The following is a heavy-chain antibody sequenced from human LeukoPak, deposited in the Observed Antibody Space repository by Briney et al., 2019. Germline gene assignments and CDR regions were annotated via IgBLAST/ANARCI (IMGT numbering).Heavy chain of an antibody. V-gene: IGHV3-21*01. CDR2: ISSSSSYI. D-gene: IGHD2-15*01. CDR1: GFTFSSYS. Sequence: KTGGSLRLSCAASGFTFSSYSMNWVRQAPGKGLEWVSSISSSSSYIYYADSVKGRFTISRDNAKNPLYLQMNSLRAEDTAVYYCARRRIGRSTSGYYFDYWGQGTLVTVSS. J-gene: IGHJ4*02. CDR3: ARRRIGRSTSGYYFDY.